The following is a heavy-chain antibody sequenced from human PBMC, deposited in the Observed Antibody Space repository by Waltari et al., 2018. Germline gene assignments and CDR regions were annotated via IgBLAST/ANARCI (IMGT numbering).Heavy chain of an antibody. V-gene: IGHV3-21*01. Sequence: EVQLVESGGGLVKPGGSLRLSCAASGFTFSSYSMNWVRQAPGKGLEWVSAISSRSIYISYAGSVKGRFTISSDNAKNSLYLQMNSLRAEDTAVYYCASDYYGSGSYLPEGYWGQGTLVTVSS. CDR2: ISSRSIYI. CDR1: GFTFSSYS. J-gene: IGHJ4*02. CDR3: ASDYYGSGSYLPEGY. D-gene: IGHD3-10*01.